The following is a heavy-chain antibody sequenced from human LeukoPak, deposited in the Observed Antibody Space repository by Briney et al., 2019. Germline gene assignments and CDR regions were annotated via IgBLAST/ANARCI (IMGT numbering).Heavy chain of an antibody. CDR2: IYYSGST. Sequence: NPSETLSLTCTVSGGSISSGDYYWSWIRQPPGKGLEWIGYIYYSGSTYYNPSLKSRVTISVDTSKNQFSLKLSSVTAADTAVYYCATLPKGYYDVLTGYYPSYMDVWGKGTTVTVSS. V-gene: IGHV4-30-4*08. CDR1: GGSISSGDYY. D-gene: IGHD3-9*01. CDR3: ATLPKGYYDVLTGYYPSYMDV. J-gene: IGHJ6*03.